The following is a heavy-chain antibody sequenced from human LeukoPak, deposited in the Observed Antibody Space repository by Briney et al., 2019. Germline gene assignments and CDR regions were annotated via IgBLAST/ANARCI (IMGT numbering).Heavy chain of an antibody. CDR2: ISGSGGST. CDR3: AKTGITMIVVAEGHDDAFDI. V-gene: IGHV3-23*01. J-gene: IGHJ3*02. D-gene: IGHD3-22*01. CDR1: GFTFSSYA. Sequence: PGGSLRLSCAASGFTFSSYAMSWVRQAPGKGLEWVSAISGSGGSTYYADSVKGRFTISRDNSKNTLYLQMNSLRAEDTAVYYCAKTGITMIVVAEGHDDAFDIWGQGTMVTVSS.